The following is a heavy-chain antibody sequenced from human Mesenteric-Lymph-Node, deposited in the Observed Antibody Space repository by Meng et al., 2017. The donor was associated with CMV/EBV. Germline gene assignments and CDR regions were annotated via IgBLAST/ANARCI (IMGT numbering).Heavy chain of an antibody. CDR2: IYPGDSDT. CDR1: GYSFTTYW. Sequence: GESLKISCKASGYSFTTYWIAWVRQTPGKGLECMGVIYPGDSDTRYSPSFQGQVTISVDKSITTAYLQWTSLKASDTAMYYCARHFRGTYTGGYFFDYWGQGTLVTVSS. D-gene: IGHD1-1*01. J-gene: IGHJ4*02. V-gene: IGHV5-51*01. CDR3: ARHFRGTYTGGYFFDY.